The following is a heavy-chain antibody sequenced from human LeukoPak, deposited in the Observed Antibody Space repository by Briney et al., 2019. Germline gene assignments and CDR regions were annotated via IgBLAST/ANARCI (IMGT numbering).Heavy chain of an antibody. Sequence: PGGSLRLPCAASGFTFSSYAMHWVRRAPGKGLEYVSAISSNGGSTYYANSVKGRFTISRDNSKNTLYLQMGSLRAEDMAVYYCARKDSGPLDYWGQGTLVTVSS. D-gene: IGHD2-15*01. CDR3: ARKDSGPLDY. CDR1: GFTFSSYA. J-gene: IGHJ4*02. V-gene: IGHV3-64*01. CDR2: ISSNGGST.